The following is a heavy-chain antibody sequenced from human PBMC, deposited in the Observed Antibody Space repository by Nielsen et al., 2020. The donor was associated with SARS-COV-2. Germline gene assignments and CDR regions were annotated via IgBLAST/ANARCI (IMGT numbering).Heavy chain of an antibody. Sequence: GESLKISCAASGFTFSSYAMSWVRQAPGKGLEWISVIYSGGSGTNYADSVKGRFTISRDNSRDTLYLQMNSLRAEDTAVYYCVRESAYGDYTGGFDAWGQGTLVIVSS. V-gene: IGHV3-23*03. J-gene: IGHJ4*02. CDR2: IYSGGSGT. D-gene: IGHD4-17*01. CDR1: GFTFSSYA. CDR3: VRESAYGDYTGGFDA.